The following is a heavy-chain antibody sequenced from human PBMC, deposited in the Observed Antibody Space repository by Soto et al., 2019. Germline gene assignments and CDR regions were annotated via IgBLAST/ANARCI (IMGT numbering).Heavy chain of an antibody. J-gene: IGHJ4*02. V-gene: IGHV1-69*01. D-gene: IGHD3-22*01. CDR1: EGTFSRHA. CDR2: LIPIFGTA. CDR3: ARGWGYDSNDYFYAY. Sequence: QVQLVQSGAEVRKPGSSVKVSCTATEGTFSRHAISRVRLAPGPALEWMGGLIPIFGTANHAQKFQGRVTLISDASTRTVSIELSSLRAEYTAMYYCARGWGYDSNDYFYAYWGQGTLVIVSS.